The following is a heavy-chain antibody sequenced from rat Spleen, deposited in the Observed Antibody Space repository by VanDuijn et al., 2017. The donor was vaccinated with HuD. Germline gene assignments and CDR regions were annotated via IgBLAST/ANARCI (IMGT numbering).Heavy chain of an antibody. CDR1: GFPFNNFW. Sequence: EVQLVESGGGLVQPGSSLKLSCEASGFPFNNFWMTWIRQAPGKGLEWVASISHIGGDTYFPDSVKGRFAVSRDNAKSTLYLQMNSLRSEDTATYVCTRRLMPTLDFWYFDFWGPGTVVTVSS. V-gene: IGHV5-31*01. J-gene: IGHJ1*01. CDR3: TRRLMPTLDFWYFDF. D-gene: IGHD3-5*01. CDR2: ISHIGGDT.